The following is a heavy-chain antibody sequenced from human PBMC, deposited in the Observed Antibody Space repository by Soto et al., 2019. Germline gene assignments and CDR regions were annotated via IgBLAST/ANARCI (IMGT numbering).Heavy chain of an antibody. CDR3: ARDLGIAAADNWFDP. D-gene: IGHD6-13*01. J-gene: IGHJ5*02. CDR1: GFTFSRYS. V-gene: IGHV3-21*01. CDR2: ISSSSSYI. Sequence: PGGSLRLSCAASGFTFSRYSMSWVRQAPGKGLEWVSSISSSSSYIYYADSVKGRFTISRDNAKNSLYLQMNSLRAEDTAVYYCARDLGIAAADNWFDPWGQGTLVTVSS.